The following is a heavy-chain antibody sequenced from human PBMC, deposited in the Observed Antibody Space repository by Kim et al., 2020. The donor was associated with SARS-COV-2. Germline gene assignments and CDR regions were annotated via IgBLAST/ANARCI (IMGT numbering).Heavy chain of an antibody. CDR2: IYYSGST. CDR1: GGSISSYY. V-gene: IGHV4-59*13. D-gene: IGHD5-18*01. CDR3: ARGDTAMEDFDY. J-gene: IGHJ4*02. Sequence: SETLSLTCTVSGGSISSYYWSWIRQPPGKGLEWIGYIYYSGSTNYNPSLKSRVTISVDTSKNQFSLKLSSVTAADTAVYYCARGDTAMEDFDYWGQGTLVTVSS.